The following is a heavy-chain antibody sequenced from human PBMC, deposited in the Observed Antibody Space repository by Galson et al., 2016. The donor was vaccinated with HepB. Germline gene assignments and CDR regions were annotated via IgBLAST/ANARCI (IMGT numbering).Heavy chain of an antibody. CDR1: GYSFTSYW. V-gene: IGHV5-51*01. D-gene: IGHD2-15*01. J-gene: IGHJ5*02. Sequence: QSGAEVKKPGESLKISCKGSGYSFTSYWIGWVRQMPGKGLEWMGIIYPGASHTRYRPSFQGQVTISADTSISTAYLQWSSLKASDTAMYYWTRSPQCCSGVNCYGNWFDPWGQGTLVTVSS. CDR2: IYPGASHT. CDR3: TRSPQCCSGVNCYGNWFDP.